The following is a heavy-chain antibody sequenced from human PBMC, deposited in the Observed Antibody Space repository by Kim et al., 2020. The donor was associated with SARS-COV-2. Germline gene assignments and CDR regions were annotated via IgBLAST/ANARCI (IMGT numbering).Heavy chain of an antibody. Sequence: ASVKVSCKASGYTFTSYGISWVRQAPGQGLEWMGWISAYNGNTNYAQKLQGRVTMTTDTSTSTAYMELRSLRSDDTAVYYCARVAPDYGDYGGNWFDPWGQGTLVTVSS. CDR3: ARVAPDYGDYGGNWFDP. J-gene: IGHJ5*02. D-gene: IGHD4-17*01. CDR1: GYTFTSYG. V-gene: IGHV1-18*01. CDR2: ISAYNGNT.